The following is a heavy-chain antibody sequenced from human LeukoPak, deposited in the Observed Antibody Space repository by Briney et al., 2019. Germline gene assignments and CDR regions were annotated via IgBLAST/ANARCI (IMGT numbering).Heavy chain of an antibody. J-gene: IGHJ6*02. CDR2: IYYSGST. CDR1: GGSISSGGYY. V-gene: IGHV4-61*08. Sequence: SETLSLTCTVSGGSISSGGYYWSWIRQHPGKGLVWIGYIYYSGSTYYNPSLKSRVTISVDTSKNQFSLKLSSVTAADTAVYYCARVAPDIVAPRGYGMDVWGQGTTVTVSS. D-gene: IGHD5-12*01. CDR3: ARVAPDIVAPRGYGMDV.